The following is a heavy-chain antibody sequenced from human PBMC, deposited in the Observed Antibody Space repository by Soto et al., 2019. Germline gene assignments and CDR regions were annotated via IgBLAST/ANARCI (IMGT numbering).Heavy chain of an antibody. CDR2: IKQDGSEK. J-gene: IGHJ5*02. CDR3: ARDLWVNLAAAGTAPLAP. Sequence: VGSLRLSCAASGFTFSSYWMSWVRQAPGKGLEWVANIKQDGSEKYYVDSVKGRFTISRDNAKNSLYLQMNSLRAEDTAVYYCARDLWVNLAAAGTAPLAPWGQGTLVTVSS. D-gene: IGHD6-13*01. CDR1: GFTFSSYW. V-gene: IGHV3-7*03.